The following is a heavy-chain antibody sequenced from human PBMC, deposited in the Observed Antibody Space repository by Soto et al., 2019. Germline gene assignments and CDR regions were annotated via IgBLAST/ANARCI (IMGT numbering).Heavy chain of an antibody. J-gene: IGHJ4*02. CDR2: IYYSGST. D-gene: IGHD3-22*01. Sequence: PSETLSLTCTVSGGSISSGDYYWSWIRQPPGKGLEWIGYIYYSGSTYYNPSLKSRVTISVDTSKNQFSLKLSSVTAADTAVYYCATEGYDSSGYFFHFDYWGQGTPVTVSS. CDR1: GGSISSGDYY. V-gene: IGHV4-30-4*01. CDR3: ATEGYDSSGYFFHFDY.